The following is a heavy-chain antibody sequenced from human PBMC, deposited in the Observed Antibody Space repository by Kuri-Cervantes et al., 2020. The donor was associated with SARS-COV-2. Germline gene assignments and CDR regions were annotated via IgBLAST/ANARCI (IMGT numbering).Heavy chain of an antibody. Sequence: GEALKTFWAASGFPFNAYSMDWGRQAPGMGLVWVANIKQDGSEKYYVDSVKGRFTISRDNTENSLYLQMNSLRAGDTAVCFCSPSHFSGWYYFDYWGQGTLVTVSS. CDR3: SPSHFSGWYYFDY. D-gene: IGHD6-19*01. V-gene: IGHV3-7*01. CDR1: GFPFNAYS. J-gene: IGHJ4*02. CDR2: IKQDGSEK.